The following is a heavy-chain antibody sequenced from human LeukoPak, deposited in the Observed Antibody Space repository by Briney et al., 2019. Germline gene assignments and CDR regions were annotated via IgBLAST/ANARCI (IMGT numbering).Heavy chain of an antibody. D-gene: IGHD1-14*01. CDR1: GFTFSSYS. CDR2: ISYDGSNK. J-gene: IGHJ4*02. CDR3: AKGARWYKGSTGDY. Sequence: GGSLRLSCAASGFTFSSYSMNWVRQAPGKGLEWVAVISYDGSNKYYADSVKGRFTISRDNSKNTLYLQMNSLRAEDTAVYYCAKGARWYKGSTGDYWGQGTLVTVSS. V-gene: IGHV3-30*18.